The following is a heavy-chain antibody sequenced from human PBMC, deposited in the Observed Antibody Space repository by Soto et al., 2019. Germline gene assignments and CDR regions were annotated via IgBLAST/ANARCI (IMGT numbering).Heavy chain of an antibody. J-gene: IGHJ2*01. CDR3: ARLAAWERYFDL. Sequence: QVQLQESGPGLVKPSETLSLTCTVSGGSISSYYWSWIRQPPGEGLEWIGYIYYSGSTNYNPCLKSRVTISVDTSKNQFSLKLSSVTAADTAVYYCARLAAWERYFDLWGRGTLVTVSS. D-gene: IGHD2-15*01. V-gene: IGHV4-59*08. CDR2: IYYSGST. CDR1: GGSISSYY.